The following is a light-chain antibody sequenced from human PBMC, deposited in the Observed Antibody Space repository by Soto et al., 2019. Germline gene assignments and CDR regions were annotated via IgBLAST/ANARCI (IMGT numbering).Light chain of an antibody. V-gene: IGLV1-51*01. CDR3: GSWDSSLRAYV. J-gene: IGLJ1*01. Sequence: QSAMTQPPSVSAAPGQEVTISCSGSSSNIGGNSVSWYQQLPGTAPKLLIYDDNKRPSGIPDRFSGSNSGTSATLGITGFQTGDEADYYCGSWDSSLRAYVFGTGTKLTVL. CDR1: SSNIGGNS. CDR2: DDN.